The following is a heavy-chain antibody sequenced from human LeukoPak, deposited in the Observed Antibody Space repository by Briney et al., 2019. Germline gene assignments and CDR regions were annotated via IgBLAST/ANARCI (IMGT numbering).Heavy chain of an antibody. V-gene: IGHV3-13*05. Sequence: GGSLRLACAASGFTFSSYDMHWVRHPAGKVLEWVSAIGTAGDPYYPGSVKARFTISRENAKNSLYLQMNSLRAGDTAVYYCARSDLGDAFDIWGQGTMVTVSS. CDR1: GFTFSSYD. CDR3: ARSDLGDAFDI. D-gene: IGHD3-10*01. J-gene: IGHJ3*02. CDR2: IGTAGDP.